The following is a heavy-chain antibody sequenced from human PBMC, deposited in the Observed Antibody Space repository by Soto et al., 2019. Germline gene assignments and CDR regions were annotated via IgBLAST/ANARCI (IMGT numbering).Heavy chain of an antibody. D-gene: IGHD2-15*01. Sequence: GESLKISCKGSGYSFTSYWIGWVRQMPGKGLEWMGIIYPGDSDTRYSPSFQGQVTISADKSISTAYLQWSSLKASDTAMYYCATGDVHCSGGSCNPWDAFDIWGQGTMVTVSS. CDR2: IYPGDSDT. CDR3: ATGDVHCSGGSCNPWDAFDI. J-gene: IGHJ3*02. CDR1: GYSFTSYW. V-gene: IGHV5-51*01.